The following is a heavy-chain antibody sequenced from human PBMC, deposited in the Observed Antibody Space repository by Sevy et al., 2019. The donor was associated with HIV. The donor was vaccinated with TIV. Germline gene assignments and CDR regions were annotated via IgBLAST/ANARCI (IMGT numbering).Heavy chain of an antibody. J-gene: IGHJ6*02. D-gene: IGHD6-6*01. CDR1: GYTFTGYY. CDR3: AREDSSSASGYFYFYHGMDV. V-gene: IGHV1-2*06. Sequence: ASVKVSCKASGYTFTGYYIHWVRQAPGQGLEWMGRINPNSGATNYAQKFQGRVTMTRDTSTSTAYMERSSLTSDDTAVYYCAREDSSSASGYFYFYHGMDVWGQGTTVTVSS. CDR2: INPNSGAT.